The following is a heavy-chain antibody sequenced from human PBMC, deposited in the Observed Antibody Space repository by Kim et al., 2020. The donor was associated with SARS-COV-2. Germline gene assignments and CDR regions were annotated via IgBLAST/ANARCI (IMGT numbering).Heavy chain of an antibody. CDR1: GYTFTGYY. Sequence: ASVKVSCKASGYTFTGYYMHWVRQAPGQGLEWMGWINPNSGGTNYAQKFQGRVTMTRDTSISTAYMELSRLRSDDTAVYYCARGRVVVVPAAISSWFDPWGQGTLVTVSS. V-gene: IGHV1-2*02. CDR3: ARGRVVVVPAAISSWFDP. J-gene: IGHJ5*02. D-gene: IGHD2-2*01. CDR2: INPNSGGT.